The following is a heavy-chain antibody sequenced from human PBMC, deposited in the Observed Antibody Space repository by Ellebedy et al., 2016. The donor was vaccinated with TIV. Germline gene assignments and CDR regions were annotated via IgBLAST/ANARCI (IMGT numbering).Heavy chain of an antibody. CDR3: ARSPALGAVTPPPFDS. J-gene: IGHJ4*02. V-gene: IGHV2-5*02. CDR1: GFSLTTTGVG. CDR2: IYWDGYQ. D-gene: IGHD4-23*01. Sequence: SGPTLVKPTQTLTLTCNFSGFSLTTTGVGVAWIRQPPGRALEWLALIYWDGYQHYRPSLKSRRTITKDTSSNQVVLTMTNMGAVDTATYYCARSPALGAVTPPPFDSWGQGTLVTVSS.